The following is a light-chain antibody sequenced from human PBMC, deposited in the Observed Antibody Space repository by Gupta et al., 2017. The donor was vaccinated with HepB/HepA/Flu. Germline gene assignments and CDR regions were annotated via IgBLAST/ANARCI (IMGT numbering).Light chain of an antibody. CDR2: DAS. CDR1: QSVSSY. J-gene: IGKJ1*01. Sequence: EIVLTQSPATLSLSPGERATLSCRASQSVSSYLAWYQQKPGQAPRLLIYDASNRATGIPARFSGSGSGTDFTLTISSLEPEHFAVYYCQQRSNWQRTFGQGTKVEIK. CDR3: QQRSNWQRT. V-gene: IGKV3-11*01.